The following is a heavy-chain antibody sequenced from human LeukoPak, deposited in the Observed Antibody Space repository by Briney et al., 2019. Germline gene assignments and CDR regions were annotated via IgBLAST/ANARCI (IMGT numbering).Heavy chain of an antibody. D-gene: IGHD2-2*01. CDR2: ISYDGSNK. Sequence: GGSLRLSCAASGFTFSSYGMHWVRQAPGKGLEWVAVISYDGSNKYYADSVKGRFTISRDNSKNTLYLQMNSLRAEDTAVYFCARSPTSWYFDYWGQGTLVTVSS. J-gene: IGHJ4*02. CDR3: ARSPTSWYFDY. V-gene: IGHV3-30*03. CDR1: GFTFSSYG.